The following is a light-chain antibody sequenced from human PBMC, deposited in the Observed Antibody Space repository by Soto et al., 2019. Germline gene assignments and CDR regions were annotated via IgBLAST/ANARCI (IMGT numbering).Light chain of an antibody. CDR1: QDINNW. J-gene: IGKJ4*01. Sequence: DIQMTQSPSSVSASVGDRVTITCRASQDINNWLAWYQQKLGKAPKLLIYAASTLQSGVPSRFSGSGSGTDFTLTISSLQPEDFATYSCQQANSFQLTFGGGTRVEIK. CDR2: AAS. CDR3: QQANSFQLT. V-gene: IGKV1-12*01.